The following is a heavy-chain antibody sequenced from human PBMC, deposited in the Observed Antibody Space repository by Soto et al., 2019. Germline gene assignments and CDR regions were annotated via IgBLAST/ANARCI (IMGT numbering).Heavy chain of an antibody. Sequence: GGSLRLSCAASGFTFSSYAMHWVRQAPGKGLEWVAVISYDGSNKYYADSVKGRFTISRDNSKNTLYLQMNSLRAEDTAVYYCARDPVAFGGVIVTYFDYWGQGTLVTVSS. D-gene: IGHD3-16*02. J-gene: IGHJ4*02. CDR2: ISYDGSNK. CDR3: ARDPVAFGGVIVTYFDY. V-gene: IGHV3-30-3*01. CDR1: GFTFSSYA.